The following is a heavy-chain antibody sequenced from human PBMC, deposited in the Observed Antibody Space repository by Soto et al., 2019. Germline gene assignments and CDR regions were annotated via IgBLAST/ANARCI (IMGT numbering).Heavy chain of an antibody. Sequence: QVQLVESGGGVVQPGRSLRLSCAASGFTFSSYGMHWVRQAPGKGLAWVAVISYDGSKKYYADSVKGRFTISRDNSKNTLYLQMNSLRAEDTAVYYCAKDRFPGYFYGPGYWGQGTLVTVSS. CDR2: ISYDGSKK. CDR1: GFTFSSYG. J-gene: IGHJ4*02. CDR3: AKDRFPGYFYGPGY. D-gene: IGHD3-3*01. V-gene: IGHV3-30*18.